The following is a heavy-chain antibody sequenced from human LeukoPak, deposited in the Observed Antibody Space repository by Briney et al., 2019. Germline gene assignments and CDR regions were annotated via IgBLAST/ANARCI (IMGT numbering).Heavy chain of an antibody. CDR2: IIPIFGTA. Sequence: ASVKVSCKASGGTFSSYAISWVRQAPGQGLEWMGGIIPIFGTANYAQKFQSRVTITTDESTSTAYMELSSLRSEDTAVYYCARDPWQGYYDSSGYSEWGQGTLVTVSS. CDR3: ARDPWQGYYDSSGYSE. V-gene: IGHV1-69*05. D-gene: IGHD3-22*01. CDR1: GGTFSSYA. J-gene: IGHJ4*02.